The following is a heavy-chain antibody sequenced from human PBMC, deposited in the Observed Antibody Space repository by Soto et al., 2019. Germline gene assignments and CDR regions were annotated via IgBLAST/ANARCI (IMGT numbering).Heavy chain of an antibody. CDR1: GGSISSGGYS. J-gene: IGHJ5*01. Sequence: SETLSLTCAVSGGSISSGGYSWSWIRQPPGKGLEWIGYIYHSGSTYYNPSLKSRVTISEDKSKNQFSLKLSSVTAADTAVYYCARITMVRGVMNWFDPWGQGTLVTVSS. V-gene: IGHV4-30-2*01. CDR3: ARITMVRGVMNWFDP. D-gene: IGHD3-10*01. CDR2: IYHSGST.